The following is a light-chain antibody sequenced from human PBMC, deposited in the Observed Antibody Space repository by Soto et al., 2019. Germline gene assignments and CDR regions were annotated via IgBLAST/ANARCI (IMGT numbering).Light chain of an antibody. J-gene: IGKJ3*01. Sequence: EIVLTQSPATLSLSPGERATLSCRASQSVSSYLAWYQQKPGQAPRLLIYDASNRATGIPARFSGSGSGTDFTLTISSLEPEDFAVYCCQQRSNWPRFTFGTGTKVDIX. CDR3: QQRSNWPRFT. V-gene: IGKV3-11*01. CDR2: DAS. CDR1: QSVSSY.